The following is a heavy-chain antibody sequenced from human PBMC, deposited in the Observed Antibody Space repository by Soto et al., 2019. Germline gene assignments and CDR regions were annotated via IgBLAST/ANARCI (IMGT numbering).Heavy chain of an antibody. V-gene: IGHV3-66*01. CDR3: VRGGDSFGYGEYCDYGMDA. D-gene: IGHD3-22*01. J-gene: IGHJ6*02. CDR2: INSGGNT. CDR1: GFGVSNNY. Sequence: EVQLVESGGGLVQPGGSLRLSCAASGFGVSNNYMSWVRQAPGKGLEWVSAINSGGNTYYADSVKGRFTISRDNSKNPLYLEMNSVGAEDTAVHYCVRGGDSFGYGEYCDYGMDAWGQGRPVTVSS.